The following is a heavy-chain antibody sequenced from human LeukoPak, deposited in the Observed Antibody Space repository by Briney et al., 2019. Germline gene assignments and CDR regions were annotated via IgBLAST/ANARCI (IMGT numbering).Heavy chain of an antibody. CDR3: ARDLLLAPYYYGMDV. J-gene: IGHJ6*02. CDR1: GFTVSSNY. D-gene: IGHD2-8*02. CDR2: IYSGGST. Sequence: GGSLRLSCAASGFTVSSNYMSWVRRAPGKGLEWVSVIYSGGSTYYADSVKGRFTISRDNSKNTLYLQMNSLRAEDTAVYYCARDLLLAPYYYGMDVWGQGTTVTVSS. V-gene: IGHV3-53*01.